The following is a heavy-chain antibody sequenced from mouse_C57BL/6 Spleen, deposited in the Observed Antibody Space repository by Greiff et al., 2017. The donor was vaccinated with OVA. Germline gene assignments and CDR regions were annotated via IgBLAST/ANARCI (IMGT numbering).Heavy chain of an antibody. V-gene: IGHV14-3*01. Sequence: EVQLQQSVAELVRPGASVKLSCTASGFNIKNTYMHWVKQRPEQGLEWIGRIDPANGNTKYAPKFQGKATITADTSSNTAYLQLSSLTSEDTAIYYCAREDYYGSSGGYYYAMDYWGQGTSVTVSS. CDR3: AREDYYGSSGGYYYAMDY. J-gene: IGHJ4*01. CDR2: IDPANGNT. D-gene: IGHD1-1*01. CDR1: GFNIKNTY.